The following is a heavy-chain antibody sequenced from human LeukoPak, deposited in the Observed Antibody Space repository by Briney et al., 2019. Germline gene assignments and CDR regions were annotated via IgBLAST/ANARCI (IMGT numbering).Heavy chain of an antibody. CDR1: GFTFSSYS. D-gene: IGHD6-13*01. CDR2: ISSSSSYI. Sequence: GGSLRLSCAASGFTFSSYSMNWVHQAPGKGLEWVSSISSSSSYIYYADSVKGRFTISRGNAKNSLYLQMNSLRAEDTAVYYCARVSGSSWYSAFDIWGQGTMVTVSS. V-gene: IGHV3-21*01. CDR3: ARVSGSSWYSAFDI. J-gene: IGHJ3*02.